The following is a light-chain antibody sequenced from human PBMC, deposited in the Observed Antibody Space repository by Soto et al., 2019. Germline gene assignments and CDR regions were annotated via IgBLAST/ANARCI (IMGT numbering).Light chain of an antibody. CDR2: EVS. CDR3: SSDAGSNNWV. Sequence: QSALTQPPSASGSPGQSVTISCTGTSSDVGGYNYVSWYQQHPGKAPKLMIYEVSKRPSGVPDRFSGSKSGNTASLTVSGLQAEDEADYYCSSDAGSNNWVFGGGTKLPVL. J-gene: IGLJ3*02. V-gene: IGLV2-8*01. CDR1: SSDVGGYNY.